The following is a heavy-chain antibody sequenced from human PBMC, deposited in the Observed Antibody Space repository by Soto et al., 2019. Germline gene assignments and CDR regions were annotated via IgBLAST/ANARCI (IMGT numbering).Heavy chain of an antibody. CDR1: GFTFDDYA. V-gene: IGHV3-9*01. J-gene: IGHJ3*02. D-gene: IGHD6-13*01. Sequence: EVQLVESGGGLVQPGRSLRLSCAASGFTFDDYAMHWVRQAPGKGLEWVSGISWNSGSIGYADSVKGRFTIPRDNAKNSLYLQMNSPRAEDTALYYCAKDTGGIAAVWAFDIWGQGTMVTVSS. CDR3: AKDTGGIAAVWAFDI. CDR2: ISWNSGSI.